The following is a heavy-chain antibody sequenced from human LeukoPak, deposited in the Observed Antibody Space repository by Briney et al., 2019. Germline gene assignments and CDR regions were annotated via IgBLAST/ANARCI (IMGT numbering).Heavy chain of an antibody. V-gene: IGHV5-51*01. CDR2: IYPADSDI. CDR3: ARQEYCSGGSCYTWFDP. Sequence: GEFLQISCKGSGYRINNYWIGWVRQMPGKGLEWMGIIYPADSDIRYSPSFQGQVTISADKSISTAYLQWSSLKASDTAIYYCARQEYCSGGSCYTWFDPWGQGTLVIVSS. CDR1: GYRINNYW. D-gene: IGHD2-15*01. J-gene: IGHJ5*02.